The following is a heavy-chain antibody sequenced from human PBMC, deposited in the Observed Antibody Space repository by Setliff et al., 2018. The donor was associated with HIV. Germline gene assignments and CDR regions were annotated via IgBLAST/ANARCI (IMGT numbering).Heavy chain of an antibody. CDR3: AKAGGGILYFYYMDV. J-gene: IGHJ6*03. CDR1: GFTFSTFA. V-gene: IGHV3-23*01. CDR2: ISGRGTNT. D-gene: IGHD2-15*01. Sequence: GESLKISCAASGFTFSTFAINWVRQAPGKGLEWVSTISGRGTNTYYADSVKGRFTISRDNSKNTLSLQLNSLTAEDSAVYYCAKAGGGILYFYYMDVWGKGTTVTVSS.